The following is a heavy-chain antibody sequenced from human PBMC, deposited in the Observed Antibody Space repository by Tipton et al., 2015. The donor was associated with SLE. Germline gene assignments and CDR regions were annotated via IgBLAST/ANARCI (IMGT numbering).Heavy chain of an antibody. V-gene: IGHV4-31*03. CDR1: GGSISSGGYY. CDR2: IYYSGST. J-gene: IGHJ4*02. CDR3: ARWGAAAGTSY. D-gene: IGHD6-13*01. Sequence: LRLSCTVSGGSISSGGYYWSWIRQHPGKGLEWIGYIYYSGSTYYNPSLKSRVTISVDTSKNQFSLKLSSVTAADTAVYYCARWGAAAGTSYWGQGTLVTVSS.